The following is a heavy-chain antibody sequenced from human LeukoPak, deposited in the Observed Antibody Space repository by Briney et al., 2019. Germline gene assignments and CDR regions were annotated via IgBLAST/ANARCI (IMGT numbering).Heavy chain of an antibody. CDR2: IYSGDSDT. Sequence: GETLKISCTGSGYSFSKSSIGWGRHMPGERVEWMGVIYSGDSDTTYSASFQGTVTRSASKTNSTAYLQWSSLKASDTAMYYCARHPRETTVGYYGMYVWGQGTTVTVSS. CDR3: ARHPRETTVGYYGMYV. CDR1: GYSFSKSS. D-gene: IGHD4-11*01. V-gene: IGHV5-51*01. J-gene: IGHJ6*02.